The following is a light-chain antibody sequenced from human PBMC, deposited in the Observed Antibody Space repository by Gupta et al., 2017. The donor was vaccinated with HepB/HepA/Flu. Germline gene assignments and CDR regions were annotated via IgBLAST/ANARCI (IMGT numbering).Light chain of an antibody. V-gene: IGKV3-11*01. CDR2: DAS. J-gene: IGKJ1*01. Sequence: EIVLTQSPATLSLSPGERATLSCRASQSVNNYLVWYQQKPGQPPRLLISDASNRDSGIPARFSGSGSGTDFTLTISSREPEDFATYYWQQRNWPWTLGQGTTVEIK. CDR3: QQRNWPWT. CDR1: QSVNNY.